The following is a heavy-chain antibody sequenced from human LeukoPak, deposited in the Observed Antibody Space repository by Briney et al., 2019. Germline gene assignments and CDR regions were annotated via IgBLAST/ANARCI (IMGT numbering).Heavy chain of an antibody. J-gene: IGHJ4*02. D-gene: IGHD2-2*01. CDR1: GFTFTSYV. CDR3: ANYLRQLPFDY. V-gene: IGHV3-23*01. Sequence: GGSLRLSCAASGFTFTSYVMTWVRQAPEKGLEWVSAVTSGGGTFYADSVKGRFTISRDNSKNTLYLQMNSLRAEDTAVYYCANYLRQLPFDYWGQGTLVTVSS. CDR2: VTSGGGT.